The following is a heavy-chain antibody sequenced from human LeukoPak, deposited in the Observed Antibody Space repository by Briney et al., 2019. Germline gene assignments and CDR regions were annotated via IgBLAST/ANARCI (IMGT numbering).Heavy chain of an antibody. CDR3: ARAPDYGVFPWDY. Sequence: PSETLSLTCAVYGGSFSGYYWSWICQPPGKGLEWIGEINHSGSTNYNPSLKSRVTISVDTSKNQFSLKLSSVTAADTAVYYCARAPDYGVFPWDYWGQGTLVTVSS. D-gene: IGHD4-17*01. CDR1: GGSFSGYY. J-gene: IGHJ4*02. CDR2: INHSGST. V-gene: IGHV4-34*01.